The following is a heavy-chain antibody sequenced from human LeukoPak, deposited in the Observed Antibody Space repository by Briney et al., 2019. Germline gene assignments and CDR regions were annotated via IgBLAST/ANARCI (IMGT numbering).Heavy chain of an antibody. Sequence: PGASLRLSCAAFEFTFSSYAMSWVRQAPGKGLEWVSAIGGSGVNTYYADSVKGRFTISRDNSKNTLYLQMNSLRAEDTAVYYCAKDSLKEGGHWFDPWGQGTLVTVSS. CDR2: IGGSGVNT. V-gene: IGHV3-23*01. J-gene: IGHJ5*02. D-gene: IGHD3-16*01. CDR3: AKDSLKEGGHWFDP. CDR1: EFTFSSYA.